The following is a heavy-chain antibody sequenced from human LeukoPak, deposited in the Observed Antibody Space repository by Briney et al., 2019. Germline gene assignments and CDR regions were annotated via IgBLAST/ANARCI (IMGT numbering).Heavy chain of an antibody. CDR1: GGSISSGGYY. Sequence: SETLSLTCTVSGGSISSGGYYWSWIRQHPGKGLEWIGYIYYSGSTYYNPSLKSRVTISVDTSKNQFSLKLSSETAADTAVYYCARGDLWFGEFPLFDYWGQGTLVTVSS. J-gene: IGHJ4*02. D-gene: IGHD3-10*01. V-gene: IGHV4-31*03. CDR2: IYYSGST. CDR3: ARGDLWFGEFPLFDY.